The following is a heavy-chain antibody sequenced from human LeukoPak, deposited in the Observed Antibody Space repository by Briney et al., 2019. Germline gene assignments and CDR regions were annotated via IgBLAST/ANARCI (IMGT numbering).Heavy chain of an antibody. D-gene: IGHD4-17*01. V-gene: IGHV3-21*04. Sequence: GGSLRLSCAASGFTFSSYAMSWVRQAPGKGLEWVSSISSSSSYIYYADSVKGRFTISRDNAKNSLYLQMNSLRAEDTAVYYCTKDPNGDYVGAFDFWDQGTLVIVS. CDR1: GFTFSSYA. CDR2: ISSSSSYI. CDR3: TKDPNGDYVGAFDF. J-gene: IGHJ3*01.